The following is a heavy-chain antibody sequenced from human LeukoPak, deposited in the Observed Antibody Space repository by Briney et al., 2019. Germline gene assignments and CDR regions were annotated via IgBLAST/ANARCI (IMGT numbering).Heavy chain of an antibody. V-gene: IGHV4-30-4*01. D-gene: IGHD2-2*01. Sequence: SETLSLTCTVSGGSISSGDYYWSWIRQPPGKGLEWIGYIYYSGSTYYNPSLKSRVTISVDTSKNQFSLKLSSVTAADTAVYYCARSSCSTSRHLDYWGQGTLVTVSS. CDR1: GGSISSGDYY. CDR3: ARSSCSTSRHLDY. CDR2: IYYSGST. J-gene: IGHJ4*02.